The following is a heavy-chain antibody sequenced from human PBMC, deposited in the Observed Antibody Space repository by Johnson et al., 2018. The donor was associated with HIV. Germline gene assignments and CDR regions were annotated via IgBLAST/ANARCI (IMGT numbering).Heavy chain of an antibody. CDR1: GFTFSSYG. Sequence: QVQLVESGGGVVQPGRSLRLSCAASGFTFSSYGMHWVRQAPGKGLEWVAVIWYDGSNKYYADSVKGRFTISRDNSKNTLYLQMTSLRQDDTAVYWCYCTDQFGAGSESKGTFDAWGQGTLVTVSS. D-gene: IGHD3-10*01. V-gene: IGHV3-33*03. CDR2: IWYDGSNK. CDR3: YCTDQFGAGSESKGTFDA. J-gene: IGHJ3*01.